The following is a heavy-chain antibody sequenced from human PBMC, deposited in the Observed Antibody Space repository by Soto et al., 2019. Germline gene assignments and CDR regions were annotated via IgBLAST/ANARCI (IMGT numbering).Heavy chain of an antibody. Sequence: PSETLSLTCSVSGGSMSKFYWSWIRKTAGKGLEWMGRVYATGTSDYNPSLGSRIAMSVDISKKTFSLRLRSVTAADTGVYYCVRDGSKTLRDCFDPWGPGILVTVSS. CDR3: VRDGSKTLRDCFDP. D-gene: IGHD4-17*01. CDR1: GGSMSKFY. CDR2: VYATGTS. J-gene: IGHJ5*02. V-gene: IGHV4-4*07.